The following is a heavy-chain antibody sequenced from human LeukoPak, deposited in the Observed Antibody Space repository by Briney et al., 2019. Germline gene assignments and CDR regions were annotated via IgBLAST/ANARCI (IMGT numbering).Heavy chain of an antibody. CDR1: GGSISNSSYY. D-gene: IGHD3-10*02. CDR2: IFYSGTT. Sequence: SETLSLTCSVSGGSISNSSYYWGWTRPPPGKGLEWIGSIFYSGTTFYNPSLESQVTISVDTSKNQFSLKLSSVTAADTAMYYCASHSSYVSPFRSWGRGPLVTVSP. V-gene: IGHV4-39*01. J-gene: IGHJ5*02. CDR3: ASHSSYVSPFRS.